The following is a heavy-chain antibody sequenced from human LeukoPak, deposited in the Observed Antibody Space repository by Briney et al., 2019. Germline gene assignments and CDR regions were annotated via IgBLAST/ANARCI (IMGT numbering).Heavy chain of an antibody. J-gene: IGHJ4*02. V-gene: IGHV3-30*03. CDR2: ISYDGSNK. D-gene: IGHD5-12*01. Sequence: GGSLRLSCAASGFTFSSYGMHWVRQAPGKGLEWVAVISYDGSNKYYADSVKGRFTISRDNAKNSLYLQMNSLRAEDTAVYYCASGATILDYWGQGTLVTVSS. CDR3: ASGATILDY. CDR1: GFTFSSYG.